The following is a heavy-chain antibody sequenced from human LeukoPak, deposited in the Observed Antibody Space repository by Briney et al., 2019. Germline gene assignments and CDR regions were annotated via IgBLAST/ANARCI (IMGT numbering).Heavy chain of an antibody. CDR3: ARGGKYYFDY. CDR1: GFTFGSCW. Sequence: GGSLRLSCAASGFTFGSCWMSWVRQTPGKGLEWVANINQDGSQKFYVDSVKGRFTISRDNANNSLYLQMNSLRAEDTAVYYCARGGKYYFDYWGQGTLVTVSS. J-gene: IGHJ4*02. V-gene: IGHV3-7*03. D-gene: IGHD3-16*01. CDR2: INQDGSQK.